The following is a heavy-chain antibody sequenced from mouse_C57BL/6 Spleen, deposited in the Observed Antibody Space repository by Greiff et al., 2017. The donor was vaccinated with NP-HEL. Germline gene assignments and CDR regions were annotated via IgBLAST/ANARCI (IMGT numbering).Heavy chain of an antibody. CDR1: GYTFTDYY. V-gene: IGHV1-26*01. CDR3: ARGFFFTTVVPSYYFDY. CDR2: INPNNGGT. D-gene: IGHD1-1*01. Sequence: EVQLQQSGPELVKPGASVKISCKASGYTFTDYYMNWVKQSHGKSLEWIGDINPNNGGTSYNQKFKGKATLTVDKSSSTAYMELRSLTAEDYAVYYCARGFFFTTVVPSYYFDYWGQGTTLTVSS. J-gene: IGHJ2*01.